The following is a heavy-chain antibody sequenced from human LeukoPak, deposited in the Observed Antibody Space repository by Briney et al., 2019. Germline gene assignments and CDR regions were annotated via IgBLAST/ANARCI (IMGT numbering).Heavy chain of an antibody. D-gene: IGHD3-9*01. V-gene: IGHV4-30-4*01. CDR3: ARETTYYDILTGTLYDY. CDR2: IYYSGST. Sequence: SETLSLTCTVSGGSISSGDYYWSWIRQPPGKGLEWIGYIYYSGSTYYNPSLKSRVTISVDTSKNQFSLKLSSVTAADTAVYYCARETTYYDILTGTLYDYWGQGTLVTVSS. J-gene: IGHJ4*02. CDR1: GGSISSGDYY.